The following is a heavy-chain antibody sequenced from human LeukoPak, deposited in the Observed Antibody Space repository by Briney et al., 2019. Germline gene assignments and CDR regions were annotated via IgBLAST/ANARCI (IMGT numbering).Heavy chain of an antibody. CDR1: GYTFTGYY. CDR2: INPNSGGT. Sequence: ASVKVSCKASGYTFTGYYMHWVRQAPGQGLEWMGWINPNSGGTNYAQKFQGRVTMTRDTSISTAYMELSRLRSDDTAVYYCARALHSIVVVTTGVGYWGQGTLVTVSS. V-gene: IGHV1-2*02. J-gene: IGHJ4*02. CDR3: ARALHSIVVVTTGVGY. D-gene: IGHD2-21*02.